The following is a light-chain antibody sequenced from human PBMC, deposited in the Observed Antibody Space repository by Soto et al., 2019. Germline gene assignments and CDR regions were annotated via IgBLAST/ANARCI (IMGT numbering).Light chain of an antibody. CDR3: QQYSSSRT. CDR1: QTIGSN. Sequence: EIVMPQSPATLSVSPGERATLSCRASQTIGSNLAWYQQKPGQAPRLLIYCASSRATGIPDRFSGSGSETDFTLTITRLEPEDFAVYYCQQYSSSRTFGQGTKVDIK. V-gene: IGKV3-20*01. J-gene: IGKJ1*01. CDR2: CAS.